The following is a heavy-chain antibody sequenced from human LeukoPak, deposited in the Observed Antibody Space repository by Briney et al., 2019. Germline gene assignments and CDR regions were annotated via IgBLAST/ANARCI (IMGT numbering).Heavy chain of an antibody. J-gene: IGHJ6*02. D-gene: IGHD1-26*01. V-gene: IGHV4-61*01. CDR2: IYYSGST. CDR1: GGSGSISTYY. CDR3: ARFPVGATGLFYYYGMDV. Sequence: SETLSLTCTVSGGSGSISTYYWTWIRQPPGKGLEWIGYIYYSGSTNYNPSLKSRVTISIDTSKNQFSLKLNSVTAADTAVYYCARFPVGATGLFYYYGMDVWGQGTTVTVSS.